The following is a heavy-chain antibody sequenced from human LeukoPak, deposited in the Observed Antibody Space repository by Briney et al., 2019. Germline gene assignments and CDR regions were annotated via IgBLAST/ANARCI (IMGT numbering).Heavy chain of an antibody. J-gene: IGHJ6*02. Sequence: GGSLKLSCATSGFTFSGSAIHWVRQASGKGLEWVGRIRSKANNYATTDVASVRGRFTISRDDSKNTAYLQMNSLKTEDTAVYYCARSRIMVGITHYYGMDGWGQGTTVIVSS. CDR3: ARSRIMVGITHYYGMDG. CDR2: IRSKANNYAT. CDR1: GFTFSGSA. D-gene: IGHD2-8*01. V-gene: IGHV3-73*01.